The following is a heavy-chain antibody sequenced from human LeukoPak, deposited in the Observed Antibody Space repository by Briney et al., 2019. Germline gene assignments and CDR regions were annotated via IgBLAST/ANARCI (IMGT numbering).Heavy chain of an antibody. CDR3: ARGPKWTGSYYYFDY. CDR1: GYTFPSYD. V-gene: IGHV1-8*01. D-gene: IGHD1-26*01. CDR2: MNPNSGNT. Sequence: AVSVKVSCKTSGYTFPSYDINWVRQATGQGLEWMGWMNPNSGNTGYTQKFQGGVTITRNTSITTAYMKLSSLRSEDTAVYYCARGPKWTGSYYYFDYWGQGTLVTVSS. J-gene: IGHJ4*02.